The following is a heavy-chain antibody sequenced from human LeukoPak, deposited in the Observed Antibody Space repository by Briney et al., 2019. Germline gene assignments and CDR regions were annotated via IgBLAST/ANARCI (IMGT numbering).Heavy chain of an antibody. D-gene: IGHD1-26*01. CDR3: ARVKVGITYWFDP. J-gene: IGHJ5*02. Sequence: PGGSMRLSWAASGFTVNYNYMSWVRQAPGKGLEWVSVIYSGGSTYYADSVKGRFTISRDDSKNTVYLQMNSLRVEDTAVYYCARVKVGITYWFDPWGQGTLVTVSS. CDR2: IYSGGST. CDR1: GFTVNYNY. V-gene: IGHV3-66*01.